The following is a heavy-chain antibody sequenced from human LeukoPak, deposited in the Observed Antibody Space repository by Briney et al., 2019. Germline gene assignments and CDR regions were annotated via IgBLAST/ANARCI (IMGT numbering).Heavy chain of an antibody. CDR1: GFTFSSYA. J-gene: IGHJ4*02. CDR2: ISGSGGST. V-gene: IGHV3-23*01. CDR3: AKGYSCGPFDY. Sequence: GGSLRLSCAASGFTFSSYAMSWVRQAPGKGLEWVSGISGSGGSTYYTDSVKGRFTISRDNSKNTLYLQMSSLRAEDTAVYYCAKGYSCGPFDYWGQGTLVTVSS. D-gene: IGHD5-18*01.